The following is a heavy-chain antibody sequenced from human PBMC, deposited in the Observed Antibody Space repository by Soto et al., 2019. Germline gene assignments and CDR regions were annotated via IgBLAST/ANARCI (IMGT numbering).Heavy chain of an antibody. Sequence: GGSLRLSCAASGFTFSSYSMNWVRQAPGKGLEWVSSISSSSSYIYYADSVKGRFTISRDNAKNSLYLQMNSLRAEDTAVYYCARDQKSYGFIRPVSYYYYYMDVWGKGTTVTVSS. CDR1: GFTFSSYS. V-gene: IGHV3-21*01. CDR3: ARDQKSYGFIRPVSYYYYYMDV. CDR2: ISSSSSYI. D-gene: IGHD1-26*01. J-gene: IGHJ6*03.